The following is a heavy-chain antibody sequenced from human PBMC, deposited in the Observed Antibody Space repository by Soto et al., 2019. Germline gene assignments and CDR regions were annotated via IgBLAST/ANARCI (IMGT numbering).Heavy chain of an antibody. CDR3: ARDHSSGWSYYYYGMDV. J-gene: IGHJ6*02. CDR1: GYTFTGYY. V-gene: IGHV1-2*04. D-gene: IGHD6-19*01. CDR2: INPNSGGT. Sequence: GASVKVSCKASGYTFTGYYMHWVRQAPGQGLEWMGWINPNSGGTNCAQKFQGWVTMTRDTSISTAYMELSRLRSDDTAVYYCARDHSSGWSYYYYGMDVWGQGTTVTVSS.